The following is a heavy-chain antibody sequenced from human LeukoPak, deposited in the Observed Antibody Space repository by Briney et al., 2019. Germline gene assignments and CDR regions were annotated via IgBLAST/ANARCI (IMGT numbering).Heavy chain of an antibody. D-gene: IGHD6-19*01. CDR3: AREYLVAVAGTNSFDF. V-gene: IGHV4-61*02. CDR1: GGSISSGYYY. J-gene: IGHJ4*02. Sequence: SQTLSLTCTVSGGSISSGYYYWSWIRQPAGKGLEWIGRIYTSGSTNYNPSLKSRVTISVDTSKNHFSLKLSSVTAADTAVYYCAREYLVAVAGTNSFDFWGQGTLVTVSS. CDR2: IYTSGST.